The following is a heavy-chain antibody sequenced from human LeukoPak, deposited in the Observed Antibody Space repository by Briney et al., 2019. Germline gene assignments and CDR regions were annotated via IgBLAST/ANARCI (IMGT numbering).Heavy chain of an antibody. J-gene: IGHJ5*02. D-gene: IGHD4-23*01. V-gene: IGHV1-2*02. Sequence: ASVKVSCKASGYTFTGYYMHWVRQAPGQGLEWMGGINPNSGGTNYAQKFQGRGTMTRDTSISTAYMELSRLRYDDTAVYYCARSLYGGNSNWFDPWGQGTLVTVSS. CDR2: INPNSGGT. CDR3: ARSLYGGNSNWFDP. CDR1: GYTFTGYY.